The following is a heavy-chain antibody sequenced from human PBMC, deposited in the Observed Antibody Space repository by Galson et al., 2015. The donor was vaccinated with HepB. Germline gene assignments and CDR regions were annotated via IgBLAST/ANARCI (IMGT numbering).Heavy chain of an antibody. V-gene: IGHV1-18*04. D-gene: IGHD3-10*01. Sequence: SVKVSCKASGYTFTSYDISWVRQAPGQGLEWMGWISAYNGNTNYAQKLQGRVTMTTDTSTSTAYMELRSLRSDDTAVYYCATRITMVRGVHAFDIWGQGTMVTVSS. CDR3: ATRITMVRGVHAFDI. J-gene: IGHJ3*02. CDR2: ISAYNGNT. CDR1: GYTFTSYD.